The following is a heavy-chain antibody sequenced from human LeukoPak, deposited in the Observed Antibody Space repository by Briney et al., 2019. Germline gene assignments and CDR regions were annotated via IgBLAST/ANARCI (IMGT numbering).Heavy chain of an antibody. CDR2: INPSGGST. CDR1: GYTFTSYY. D-gene: IGHD5-24*01. Sequence: ASVKVSCKASGYTFTSYYMHWVRQAPGQGLEWMGIINPSGGSTSYAQKFQGRDTMTRDMSTSTVYMELSSLRSEDTAVYYCARVSSRDGYNRPGDYWGQGTLVTVSS. CDR3: ARVSSRDGYNRPGDY. J-gene: IGHJ4*02. V-gene: IGHV1-46*01.